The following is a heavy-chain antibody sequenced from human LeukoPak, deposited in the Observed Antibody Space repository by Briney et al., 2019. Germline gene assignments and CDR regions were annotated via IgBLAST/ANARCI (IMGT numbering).Heavy chain of an antibody. D-gene: IGHD3-22*01. J-gene: IGHJ4*01. CDR3: AKDDSSGRAPYFDY. CDR1: GFTFSSYA. Sequence: GGSLRLSCAASGFTFSSYAMSWVRQAPGKGLEWVSAISGSGGSTYYADSVKGRFTIARDNSKNTLYLQMNSLRAEDTAVYYCAKDDSSGRAPYFDYWGQGTLVTVSS. V-gene: IGHV3-23*01. CDR2: ISGSGGST.